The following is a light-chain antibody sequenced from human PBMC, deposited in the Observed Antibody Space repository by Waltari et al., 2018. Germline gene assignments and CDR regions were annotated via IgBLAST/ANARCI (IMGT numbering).Light chain of an antibody. Sequence: TQSPATLSVSPGERATLSCRASQSVSSNLAWYQQKPGQAPRLLIYDASTRATGIPARFSGSGSGTEFTLTISSMQSEDFAVYYCQQYNNWPPVYTFGQGTKLEIK. V-gene: IGKV3-15*01. CDR3: QQYNNWPPVYT. CDR1: QSVSSN. J-gene: IGKJ2*01. CDR2: DAS.